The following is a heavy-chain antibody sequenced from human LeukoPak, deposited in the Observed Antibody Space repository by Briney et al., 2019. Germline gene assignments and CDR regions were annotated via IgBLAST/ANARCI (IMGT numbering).Heavy chain of an antibody. CDR2: ISSSSHI. CDR3: ARSFLSIAAAATDY. D-gene: IGHD6-13*01. V-gene: IGHV3-21*01. CDR1: GFTFSSYS. Sequence: GGSLRLSCAASGFTFSSYSMNWVRQAPGKGLEWVSSISSSSHIYYADSVKGRFTISRDNAKNSLYLQMNSLRAEDTAVYYCARSFLSIAAAATDYWGQGTLVTVSS. J-gene: IGHJ4*02.